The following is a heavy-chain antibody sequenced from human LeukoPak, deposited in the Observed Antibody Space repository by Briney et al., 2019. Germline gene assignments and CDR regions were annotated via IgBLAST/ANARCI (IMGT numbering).Heavy chain of an antibody. CDR1: GFTFSSYA. CDR2: ISGSGGST. Sequence: GGSLRLSCAASGFTFSSYAMSWVRQAPGKGLEWVSAISGSGGSTYYADSVKGRFTISRDNSKNTLYLQMNSLRAEDTAVYYCAKDPSVGFLEWSGLYYFDYWGQGTLVTVSS. J-gene: IGHJ4*02. V-gene: IGHV3-23*01. CDR3: AKDPSVGFLEWSGLYYFDY. D-gene: IGHD3-3*02.